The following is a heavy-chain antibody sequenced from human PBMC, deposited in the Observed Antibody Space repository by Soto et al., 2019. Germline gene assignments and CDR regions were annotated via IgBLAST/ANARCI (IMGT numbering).Heavy chain of an antibody. CDR3: VRHEQWIIGAY. CDR2: IYHSGST. D-gene: IGHD5-12*01. V-gene: IGHV4-30-2*01. Sequence: PSDTLSLTCADYGGSIGSGGYSWSWIRQPPGKGLEWIGYIYHSGSTYYNPSLKSRVTISVDRSKIQFSLNMSSVSVADTAVYYCVRHEQWIIGAYWGQGSLVTFSS. CDR1: GGSIGSGGYS. J-gene: IGHJ4*02.